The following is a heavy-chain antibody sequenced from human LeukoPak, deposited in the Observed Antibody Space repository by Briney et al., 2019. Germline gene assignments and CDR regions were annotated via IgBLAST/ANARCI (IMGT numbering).Heavy chain of an antibody. CDR2: IYYSGST. CDR3: VGDGGSY. J-gene: IGHJ4*02. CDR1: GGSISSYY. V-gene: IGHV4-59*01. D-gene: IGHD1-26*01. Sequence: SETLSLTCTVSGGSISSYYWSWIRQPPGKGLEWIGYIYYSGSTDYNPSLKSRVTISVDTSKNQFSLKLSSVTAADTAVYYCVGDGGSYWGQGTLVTVSS.